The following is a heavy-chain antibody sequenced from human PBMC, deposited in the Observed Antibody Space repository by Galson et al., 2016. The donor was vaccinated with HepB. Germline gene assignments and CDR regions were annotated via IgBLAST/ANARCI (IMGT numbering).Heavy chain of an antibody. J-gene: IGHJ4*02. D-gene: IGHD3-3*01. V-gene: IGHV3-30*04. Sequence: SLRLSCAASGFTFSSYAMHWVRQAPGRGLEWVAVISYDGTNKHHAESVKGRFTISRDNSKNTLYMQMNSLRAEDTAVYYCAREGRFLELLFYSFRDYWGQGTLVTVSS. CDR2: ISYDGTNK. CDR1: GFTFSSYA. CDR3: AREGRFLELLFYSFRDY.